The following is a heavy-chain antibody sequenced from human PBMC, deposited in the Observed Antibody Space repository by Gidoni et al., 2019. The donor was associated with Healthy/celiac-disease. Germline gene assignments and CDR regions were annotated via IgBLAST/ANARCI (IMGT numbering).Heavy chain of an antibody. Sequence: EVQLVESGGGLIQPGGSLRLSCAASGFTVSSNYMSWVRQAPGKGLEWVSVIYSGGSTYYADSVKGRFTISRDNSKNTLYLQMNSLRAEDTAVYYCARDRGIAVASYFDYWGQGTLVTVSS. CDR1: GFTVSSNY. V-gene: IGHV3-53*01. CDR3: ARDRGIAVASYFDY. J-gene: IGHJ4*02. CDR2: IYSGGST. D-gene: IGHD6-19*01.